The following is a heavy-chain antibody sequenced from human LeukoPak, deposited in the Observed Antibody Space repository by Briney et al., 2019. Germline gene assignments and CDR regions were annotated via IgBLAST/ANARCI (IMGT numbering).Heavy chain of an antibody. CDR2: ISGSGGST. D-gene: IGHD5-24*01. Sequence: GGSLRLSCAASGFTFSNYAMSWVRQAPGKGLEWVSLISGSGGSTNYADSVKGRFTISRDNSKNTLYLQMNSLRAEDTAVYYCAKTGDGYNSPFDYWGQGTLVTVSS. CDR1: GFTFSNYA. J-gene: IGHJ4*02. CDR3: AKTGDGYNSPFDY. V-gene: IGHV3-23*01.